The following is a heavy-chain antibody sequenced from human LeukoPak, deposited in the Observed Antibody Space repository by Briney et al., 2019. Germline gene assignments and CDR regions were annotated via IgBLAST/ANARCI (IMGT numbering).Heavy chain of an antibody. CDR3: AGLRTYSSSWYRKSFYYYGMDV. CDR1: GGSLSSSSYY. J-gene: IGHJ6*02. CDR2: IYYSGST. V-gene: IGHV4-39*01. Sequence: PSETLSLTCTVSGGSLSSSSYYWGWIRQPPGKGLEWIGSIYYSGSTYYNPSLKSRVTISVDTSKNQFSLKLSSVTAADTAVYYCAGLRTYSSSWYRKSFYYYGMDVWGQGTTVTVSS. D-gene: IGHD6-13*01.